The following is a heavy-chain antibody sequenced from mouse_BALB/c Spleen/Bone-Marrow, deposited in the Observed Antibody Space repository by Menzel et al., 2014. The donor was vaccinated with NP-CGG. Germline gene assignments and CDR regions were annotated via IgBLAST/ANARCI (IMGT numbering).Heavy chain of an antibody. CDR2: IWGDGST. D-gene: IGHD2-13*01. CDR3: ARDRRGLRYFDV. V-gene: IGHV2-6-7*02. J-gene: IGHJ1*01. CDR1: GFSLTGYG. Sequence: VQLQESGPGLVAPSQSLSITCTVSGFSLTGYGVNWVRQPPGKGLEWLGKIWGDGSTDYNSPLKSRLSIIKDNSKSQVFLKMNGLQTDDTARYYCARDRRGLRYFDVWGAGTTVTVSS.